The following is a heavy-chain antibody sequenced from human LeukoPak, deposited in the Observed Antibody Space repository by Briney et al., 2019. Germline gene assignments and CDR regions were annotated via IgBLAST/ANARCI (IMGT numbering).Heavy chain of an antibody. CDR2: IIPIFGTA. CDR1: GYTFTSYG. D-gene: IGHD3-22*01. V-gene: IGHV1-69*05. J-gene: IGHJ4*02. Sequence: SVKVSCKASGYTFTSYGISWVRQAPGQGLEWMGGIIPIFGTANYAQKFQGRVTITTDESTSTAYMELSSLRSEDTAVYYCARDGGYYYDSSGYYGSYFDYWGQGTLVTVSS. CDR3: ARDGGYYYDSSGYYGSYFDY.